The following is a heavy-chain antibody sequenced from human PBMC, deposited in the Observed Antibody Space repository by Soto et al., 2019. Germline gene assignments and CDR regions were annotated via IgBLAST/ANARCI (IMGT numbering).Heavy chain of an antibody. CDR2: ISGSGGST. J-gene: IGHJ4*02. D-gene: IGHD3-16*02. Sequence: PGGSLRLSCAASGFTFSSYAMSWVRQAPGKGLEWVSAISGSGGSTYYADSVKGRFTISRDNSKNTLYLQMNSLRAEDTAVYYCAKDSHVWGSYRYYFDYWGQGTLVTVSS. CDR1: GFTFSSYA. CDR3: AKDSHVWGSYRYYFDY. V-gene: IGHV3-23*01.